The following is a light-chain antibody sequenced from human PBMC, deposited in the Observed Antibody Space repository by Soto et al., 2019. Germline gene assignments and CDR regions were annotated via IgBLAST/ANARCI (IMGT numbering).Light chain of an antibody. CDR1: QSVSTW. Sequence: DIQMTQSPSTLSASVGDRVTITCRASQSVSTWLAWYQQRPGKPPKLLIYDASSLQSGVPSKFSGGGSGTEFTLTISSLQPEDFATYYCLQHNSYPITFGQGTRLEIK. V-gene: IGKV1-5*01. CDR2: DAS. CDR3: LQHNSYPIT. J-gene: IGKJ5*01.